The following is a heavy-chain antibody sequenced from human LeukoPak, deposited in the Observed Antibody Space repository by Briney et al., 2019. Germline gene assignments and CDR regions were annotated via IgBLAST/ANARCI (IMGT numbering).Heavy chain of an antibody. Sequence: PSETLSLTCTVSGGSISSYYWSWIRQPPGKGLEWIGEINHSGSTNYNPSLKSRVTISVDTSKNQFSLKLSSVTAADTAVYYCARRTNAGYSKKYFDYWGQGTLVTVSS. CDR1: GGSISSYY. D-gene: IGHD4-11*01. J-gene: IGHJ4*02. CDR3: ARRTNAGYSKKYFDY. V-gene: IGHV4-34*01. CDR2: INHSGST.